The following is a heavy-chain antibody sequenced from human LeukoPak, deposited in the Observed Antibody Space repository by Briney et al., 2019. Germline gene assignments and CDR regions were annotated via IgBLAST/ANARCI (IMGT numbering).Heavy chain of an antibody. CDR3: ASATGDYDDAFDI. CDR2: ISSSSSYI. V-gene: IGHV3-21*01. J-gene: IGHJ3*02. D-gene: IGHD4-17*01. Sequence: PGWSLRLSCAASGFTFSSYSMNWVRQAPGKGLEWVSSISSSSSYIYYADSVKGRFTISRDNAKNSLYLQMNSLRAEDTAVYYCASATGDYDDAFDIWGQGTMVTVSS. CDR1: GFTFSSYS.